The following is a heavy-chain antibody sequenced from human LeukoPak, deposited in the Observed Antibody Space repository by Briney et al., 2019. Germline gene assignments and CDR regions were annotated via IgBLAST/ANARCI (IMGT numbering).Heavy chain of an antibody. CDR3: ARAPGDSRRYYYYYMDV. CDR2: IIPIFGTA. J-gene: IGHJ6*03. D-gene: IGHD3-16*01. V-gene: IGHV1-69*13. CDR1: GGTFSSYA. Sequence: SVKVSCKASGGTFSSYAISWVRQAPGQGLEWMGGIIPIFGTASYAQKFQGRVTITADESTSTAYMELSSLRSEDTAVYYCARAPGDSRRYYYYYMDVWGKGTTVTVSS.